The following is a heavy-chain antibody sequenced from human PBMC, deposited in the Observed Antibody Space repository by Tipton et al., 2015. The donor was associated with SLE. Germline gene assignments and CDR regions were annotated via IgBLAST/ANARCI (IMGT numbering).Heavy chain of an antibody. CDR2: ISYDGSNK. CDR3: ARDLHSGSYRRYFDY. D-gene: IGHD1-26*01. Sequence: SLRLSCAASGFTFSSYAMHWVRQAPGKGLEWVAVISYDGSNKYYADSVKGRFTISRDNSKNTLYLQMNSLRAEDTAVYYCARDLHSGSYRRYFDYWGQGTLVTVSS. V-gene: IGHV3-30*04. J-gene: IGHJ4*02. CDR1: GFTFSSYA.